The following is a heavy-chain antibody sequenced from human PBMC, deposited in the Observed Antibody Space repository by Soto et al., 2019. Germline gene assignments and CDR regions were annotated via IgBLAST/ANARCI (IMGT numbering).Heavy chain of an antibody. D-gene: IGHD2-8*01. J-gene: IGHJ6*02. CDR1: GYTFTDHY. V-gene: IGHV1-2*02. CDR3: ASGVRNYCGMDV. Sequence: ASVKVSCKASGYTFTDHYMHWVRQAPGQGLEWMGWINPNSGGTTYTQTFQGRVTMTRNTSINTAYMELSRLRSDDTAIYYCASGVRNYCGMDVWGQGTTVTVSS. CDR2: INPNSGGT.